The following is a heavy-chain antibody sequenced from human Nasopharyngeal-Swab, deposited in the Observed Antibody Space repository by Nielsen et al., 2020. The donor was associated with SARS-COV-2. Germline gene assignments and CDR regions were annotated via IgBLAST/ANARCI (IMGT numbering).Heavy chain of an antibody. CDR3: ARSRYTSSWYGVRNWFDP. CDR1: GGSFSGYY. V-gene: IGHV4-34*01. J-gene: IGHJ5*02. Sequence: SETLSLTCAVYGGSFSGYYWNWIRQPPGKGLEWIGEINHSGSTNYNPSLKSRVTISLDTSKNQFSLKLSSVTAADMAVYYCARSRYTSSWYGVRNWFDPWGQGTLVTVSS. D-gene: IGHD6-13*01. CDR2: INHSGST.